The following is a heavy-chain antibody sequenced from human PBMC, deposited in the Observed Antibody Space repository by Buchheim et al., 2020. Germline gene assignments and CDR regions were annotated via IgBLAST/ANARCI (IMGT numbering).Heavy chain of an antibody. V-gene: IGHV4-34*01. CDR2: INHSGST. Sequence: QVQLQQWGAGLLKPSETLSLTCAVYGGSFSGYYWSWIRQPPGKGLEWIGEINHSGSTNYNPSLKGRVTISVDTSKNQFSLKLSSVTAADTAVYYCARGRSGYSYGYPFYYYYYMDVWGKGTT. D-gene: IGHD5-18*01. CDR3: ARGRSGYSYGYPFYYYYYMDV. J-gene: IGHJ6*03. CDR1: GGSFSGYY.